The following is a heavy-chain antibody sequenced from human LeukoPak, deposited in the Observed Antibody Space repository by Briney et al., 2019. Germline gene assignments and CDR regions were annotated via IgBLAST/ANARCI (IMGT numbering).Heavy chain of an antibody. J-gene: IGHJ4*02. CDR3: AKPSSGWYYFDY. Sequence: SETLSLTCTVSGGSISSSSYYWGWIRQPPGKGLEWIGSIYYSGSTYYNPSLKSRVTISVDTSKNQFSLKLSSVTAADTAVYYCAKPSSGWYYFDYWGQGTLVTVSS. CDR1: GGSISSSSYY. CDR2: IYYSGST. D-gene: IGHD6-19*01. V-gene: IGHV4-39*07.